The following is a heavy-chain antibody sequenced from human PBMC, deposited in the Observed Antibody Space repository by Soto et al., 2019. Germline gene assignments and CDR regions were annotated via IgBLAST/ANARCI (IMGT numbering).Heavy chain of an antibody. CDR3: ARAQLSLWVDP. CDR2: MYYSGST. D-gene: IGHD3-10*01. V-gene: IGHV4-59*08. J-gene: IGHJ5*02. CDR1: GGFI. Sequence: ETLSLTCTVSGGFIWGWIRQPPGKGLEWIGYMYYSGSTNYNPSLKSRVTISVDTSKNQFSLRLSSVTSADTAVYYCARAQLSLWVDPWGQANLVTVS.